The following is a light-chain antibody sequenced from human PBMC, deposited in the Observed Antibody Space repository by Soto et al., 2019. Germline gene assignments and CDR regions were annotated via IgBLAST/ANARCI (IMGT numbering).Light chain of an antibody. CDR1: QDISNY. Sequence: DLQMTQSPSSLSASVGDRITITCQASQDISNYLNCYQQKPGKAPKLLIYDASNLETGVPSRFSGSGSGTDFAFTISSLQPEDIATYYCQQFDNFLDTFGQGTKLEIK. J-gene: IGKJ2*01. V-gene: IGKV1-33*01. CDR3: QQFDNFLDT. CDR2: DAS.